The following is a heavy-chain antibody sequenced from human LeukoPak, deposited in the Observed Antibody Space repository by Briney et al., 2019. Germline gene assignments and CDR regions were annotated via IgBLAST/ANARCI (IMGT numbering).Heavy chain of an antibody. CDR3: ARGGITKVREVIANGGNWFDP. J-gene: IGHJ5*02. D-gene: IGHD3-10*01. CDR2: IIPIFGTA. Sequence: SVKVFCKASGGTFSRYAISWVPQAPGQGLERMGRIIPIFGTANYAQKFQGRVTITTDESTSTAYMELSSLRSEATAVYYCARGGITKVREVIANGGNWFDPGGQGTLVTVSS. V-gene: IGHV1-69*05. CDR1: GGTFSRYA.